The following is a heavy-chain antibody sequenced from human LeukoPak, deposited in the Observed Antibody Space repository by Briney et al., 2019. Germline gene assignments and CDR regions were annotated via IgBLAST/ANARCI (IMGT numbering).Heavy chain of an antibody. CDR1: GYTFTSYD. Sequence: ASVKVSCKASGYTFTSYDINWVRQATGQGLEWMGWVSGYNGNTKYAQKFQGRVTMTTDTSTSTAYMELRSLRSDDTAVYFCGNYDSRGKFDYWGQGTLVTVSS. CDR3: GNYDSRGKFDY. J-gene: IGHJ4*02. CDR2: VSGYNGNT. V-gene: IGHV1-18*01. D-gene: IGHD3-22*01.